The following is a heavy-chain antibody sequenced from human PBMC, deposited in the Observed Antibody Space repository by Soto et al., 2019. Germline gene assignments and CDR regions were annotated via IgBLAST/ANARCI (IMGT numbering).Heavy chain of an antibody. Sequence: QVQLVQSGAEVKKPGSSVKVSCKASGGTFSSYAISWVRQAPGQGLEWMGGIIPIFGTANYAQKFQGRVTITADESTSTAYMELGSLESEETAGYFRGGGADGSGSYGLDWGQGTLVTVSS. CDR3: GGGADGSGSYGLD. D-gene: IGHD3-10*01. CDR2: IIPIFGTA. J-gene: IGHJ4*02. V-gene: IGHV1-69*01. CDR1: GGTFSSYA.